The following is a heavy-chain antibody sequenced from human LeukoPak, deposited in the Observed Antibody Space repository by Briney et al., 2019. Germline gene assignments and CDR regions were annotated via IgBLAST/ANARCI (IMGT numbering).Heavy chain of an antibody. D-gene: IGHD3-22*01. CDR3: ARVASSGYYYRRPFYAFDI. CDR2: IYTSGST. CDR1: GGSISSYY. Sequence: SETLSLTCTVSGGSISSYYWSWIRQPAGKGPEWIGRIYTSGSTNYNPSLKSRVTMSVDTSKNQFSLKLSSVTAADTAVYYCARVASSGYYYRRPFYAFDIWGQGTMVTVSS. J-gene: IGHJ3*02. V-gene: IGHV4-4*07.